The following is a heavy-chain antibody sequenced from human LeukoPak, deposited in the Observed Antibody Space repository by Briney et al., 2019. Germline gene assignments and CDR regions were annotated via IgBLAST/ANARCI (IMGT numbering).Heavy chain of an antibody. CDR1: GFTFSIYP. V-gene: IGHV3-30*18. J-gene: IGHJ4*02. D-gene: IGHD3-10*01. CDR3: AKPLYPNSGPKVD. Sequence: GGSLRLSCSASGFTFSIYPRHWVRQAPGKGLEWVALISYDGNIKYYPDSVKGRFTISRDNSENTLYLQMNSLRVEDTAVYYCAKPLYPNSGPKVDWGQGTLVTVSS. CDR2: ISYDGNIK.